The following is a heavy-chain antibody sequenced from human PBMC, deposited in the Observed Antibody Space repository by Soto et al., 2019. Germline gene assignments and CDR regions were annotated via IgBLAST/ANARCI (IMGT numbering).Heavy chain of an antibody. J-gene: IGHJ6*03. Sequence: EVQLVESGGGLVQPGGSLRLSCAASGFTFSSYDMHWVSQATGKGLEWVSSTGTGGDTSYAASVKGRFTISRENAKNSLDLQMNNLRAGDTAVYYCARGAFRSFYFMDVWGKGTTVTVSS. CDR2: TGTGGDT. V-gene: IGHV3-13*01. D-gene: IGHD3-3*02. CDR3: ARGAFRSFYFMDV. CDR1: GFTFSSYD.